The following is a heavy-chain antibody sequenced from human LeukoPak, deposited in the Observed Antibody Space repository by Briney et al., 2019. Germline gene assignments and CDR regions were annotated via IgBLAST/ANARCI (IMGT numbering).Heavy chain of an antibody. D-gene: IGHD6-13*01. J-gene: IGHJ3*02. CDR2: MNPNSGNT. Sequence: GASVKVSCKASGFILSDYYIHWVRQATGQGLEWMGWMNPNSGNTGYAQKLQGRFIMTTDTSTSTAYLELRSLRSDDRAGYYWARPCSSLYVYDAFDIWRQGTIATVP. CDR1: GFILSDYY. CDR3: ARPCSSLYVYDAFDI. V-gene: IGHV1-8*02.